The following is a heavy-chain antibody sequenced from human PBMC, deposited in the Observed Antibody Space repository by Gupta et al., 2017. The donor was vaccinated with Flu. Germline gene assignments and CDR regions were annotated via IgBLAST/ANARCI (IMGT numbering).Heavy chain of an antibody. V-gene: IGHV1-18*01. CDR2: ISAYNGNT. J-gene: IGHJ6*03. D-gene: IGHD2-2*02. Sequence: QVQLVQSGAEVKKPGASVKVSCKASGYTFTSYGISWVRQAPGQGLEWMGWISAYNGNTNYAQKLQGRVNMTTDTATSTAYMELRSLRSDDTAVYYCARGYCSSTSCYSGGLAGYYYYYMDVWGKGTTVTVSS. CDR3: ARGYCSSTSCYSGGLAGYYYYYMDV. CDR1: GYTFTSYG.